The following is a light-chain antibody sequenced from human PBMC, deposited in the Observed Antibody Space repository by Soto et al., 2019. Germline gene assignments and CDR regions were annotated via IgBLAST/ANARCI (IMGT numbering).Light chain of an antibody. CDR3: QQYNNWPRT. J-gene: IGKJ1*01. CDR1: QSVSGY. V-gene: IGKV3-15*01. Sequence: DIVLTQSPATLSLSPGERATLSCRASQSVSGYLAWYQQKPGQAPRLLIYGASTRATGIPARFSGSGSGTEFTLTISSLQSEDFAVYYCQQYNNWPRTFGQGTKVDIK. CDR2: GAS.